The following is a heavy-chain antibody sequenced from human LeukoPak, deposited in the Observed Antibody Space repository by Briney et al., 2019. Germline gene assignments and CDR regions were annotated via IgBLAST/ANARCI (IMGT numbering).Heavy chain of an antibody. J-gene: IGHJ5*02. CDR1: GFTFSSYA. Sequence: GGSLRLSCAASGFTFSSYAMSWVRQAPGKGLEWVSSISGSGGSTYYADSVKGRFTISRDNSKNTLYLQMNSLRAEDTAVYYCAKEQRGYTGYAVGSWFDPWGQGTLVTVSS. V-gene: IGHV3-23*01. CDR3: AKEQRGYTGYAVGSWFDP. CDR2: ISGSGGST. D-gene: IGHD5-12*01.